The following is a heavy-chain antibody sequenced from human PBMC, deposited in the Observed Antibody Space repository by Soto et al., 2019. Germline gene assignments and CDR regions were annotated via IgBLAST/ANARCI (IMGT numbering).Heavy chain of an antibody. Sequence: QVQLVQSGAEVKKPGASVKVSYKASGYTFTSYDINWVRQATGQGLEWMGWMNPNSGNKGYAQKFQGRVTTPSNTSIGTAYMELSSLRSEHTAVYYCARGRGVRKFYDSSGYCPYWGQGTLVTVSS. V-gene: IGHV1-8*01. D-gene: IGHD3-22*01. CDR2: MNPNSGNK. CDR3: ARGRGVRKFYDSSGYCPY. CDR1: GYTFTSYD. J-gene: IGHJ4*02.